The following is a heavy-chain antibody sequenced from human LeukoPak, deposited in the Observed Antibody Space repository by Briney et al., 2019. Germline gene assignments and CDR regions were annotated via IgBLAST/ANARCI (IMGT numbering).Heavy chain of an antibody. CDR3: ARVQAYGCKGYFDY. V-gene: IGHV4-59*01. Sequence: SETLSLTCTVSGGSISSYYLSWIRQPPGKGLEWIGYIYYSGSTNYNPYLKSRVTISVDTSKNQFTLKLSSVTAADTAVYYCARVQAYGCKGYFDYWGQGTLVTVSS. CDR1: GGSISSYY. J-gene: IGHJ4*02. D-gene: IGHD1-1*01. CDR2: IYYSGST.